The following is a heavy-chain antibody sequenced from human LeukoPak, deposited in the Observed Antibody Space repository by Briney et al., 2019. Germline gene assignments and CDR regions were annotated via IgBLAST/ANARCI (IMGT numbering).Heavy chain of an antibody. J-gene: IGHJ5*02. CDR3: ARDRRTARAAGSWFDP. D-gene: IGHD2-15*01. CDR2: ISAYNGNT. Sequence: ASVKVSCKASGYTFTSYGISWVRQAPGQRLEWMGWISAYNGNTNYAQKLQGRVTMTTDTSTSTAYMELRSLRSDDTAVYYCARDRRTARAAGSWFDPWGQGTLVTVSS. V-gene: IGHV1-18*01. CDR1: GYTFTSYG.